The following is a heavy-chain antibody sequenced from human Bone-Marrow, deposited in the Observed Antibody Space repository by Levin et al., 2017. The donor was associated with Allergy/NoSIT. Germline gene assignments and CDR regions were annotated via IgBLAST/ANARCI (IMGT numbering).Heavy chain of an antibody. Sequence: LSLPCATSGFTFSNFWMHWVRQVPGKGLLFVSTIRPDGTAANYADSVKGRFTISRDNSKKTLFLQMNTLRVEDTALYYCTNGLAGEASWGRGTLVTVSS. CDR3: TNGLAGEAS. V-gene: IGHV3-74*01. D-gene: IGHD7-27*01. J-gene: IGHJ4*02. CDR2: IRPDGTAA. CDR1: GFTFSNFW.